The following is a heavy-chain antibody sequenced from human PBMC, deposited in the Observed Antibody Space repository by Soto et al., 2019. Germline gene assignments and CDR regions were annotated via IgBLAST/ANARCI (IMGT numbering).Heavy chain of an antibody. CDR3: ARGVFFGELSFDS. CDR1: VGSITIGDHH. J-gene: IGHJ4*02. D-gene: IGHD3-10*01. V-gene: IGHV4-30-4*01. CDR2: IIYSGST. Sequence: QVHLQKPGPELVKPSQTLSLTCPVLVGSITIGDHHGSGIGQPPGKGLEWIGNIIYSGSTYYYPSLKSRLTISVDTSENQFSLKLRSVTAADTAVYYCARGVFFGELSFDSWGQGALVTVSS.